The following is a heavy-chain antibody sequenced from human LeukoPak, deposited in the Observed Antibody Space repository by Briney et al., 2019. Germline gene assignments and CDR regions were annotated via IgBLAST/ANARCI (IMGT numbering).Heavy chain of an antibody. CDR1: GFTFSTFA. J-gene: IGHJ3*02. CDR2: ITGSGPYM. Sequence: GGSLRLSCAASGFTFSTFAMHWVRLSPGKGLEWVSSITGSGPYMLYADSVKHRFTISRDNTKNLLYLEMNSLRAEDTAVYYCAKDMWKHDFWGGHDAFDIWGQGTMVTVSS. V-gene: IGHV3-21*04. D-gene: IGHD3-3*01. CDR3: AKDMWKHDFWGGHDAFDI.